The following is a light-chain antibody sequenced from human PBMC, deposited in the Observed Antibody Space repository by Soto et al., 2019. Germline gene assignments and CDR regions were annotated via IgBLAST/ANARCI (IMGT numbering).Light chain of an antibody. V-gene: IGKV1-5*01. CDR2: HAS. CDR1: QSISNW. J-gene: IGKJ1*01. CDR3: QQYNSYS. Sequence: ILLTQSPSSLSASLVYRFTITCRASQSISNWLAWYQQKPGTAPKVLIYHASNLQSGVPSRFSGSGSGTEFTLTISSLQPDDFATYYCQQYNSYSFGQGTKV.